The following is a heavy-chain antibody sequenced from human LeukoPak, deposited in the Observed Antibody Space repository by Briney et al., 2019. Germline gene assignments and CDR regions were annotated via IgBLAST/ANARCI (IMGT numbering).Heavy chain of an antibody. J-gene: IGHJ6*02. CDR2: ISYDGSNK. D-gene: IGHD3-10*01. CDR1: GFSFSTYG. Sequence: GRSLRLSCAASGFSFSTYGMYWVRQAPGKGLEWVAVISYDGSNKYYADFVKGRFTISRDNSKNTLYLQMNSLRAEDTAVYYCAREGRYYGSGSYYYGMDVWGQGTTVTVSS. CDR3: AREGRYYGSGSYYYGMDV. V-gene: IGHV3-30*03.